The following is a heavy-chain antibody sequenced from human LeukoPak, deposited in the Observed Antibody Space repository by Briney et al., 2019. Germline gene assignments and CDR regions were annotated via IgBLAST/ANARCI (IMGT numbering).Heavy chain of an antibody. CDR3: ARDVYDDILTGYRVNWFDP. D-gene: IGHD3-9*01. J-gene: IGHJ5*02. Sequence: ASVKVSCKASGYTFTGYYMNWVRQAPGQGLEWMGWINPNSGVTNYAQKFQGRVTMTRDTSISTAYMELSRLRSDDTAVYYCARDVYDDILTGYRVNWFDPWGQGTLVTVSS. V-gene: IGHV1-2*02. CDR1: GYTFTGYY. CDR2: INPNSGVT.